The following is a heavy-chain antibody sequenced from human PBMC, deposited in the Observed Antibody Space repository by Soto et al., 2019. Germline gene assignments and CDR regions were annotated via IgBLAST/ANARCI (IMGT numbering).Heavy chain of an antibody. D-gene: IGHD1-1*01. V-gene: IGHV3-33*01. J-gene: IGHJ4*02. CDR2: IWYDGTYA. CDR3: VRDVYCTTPPSSPLAY. Sequence: GGSLRLSCAASGFTFSSYGMHWVHQAPGKGLEWVAVIWYDGTYAYYAGSVKGRFTISRDNSKSTLYLQMNSLRAEDTAVFYCVRDVYCTTPPSSPLAYWGQGTLVPVSS. CDR1: GFTFSSYG.